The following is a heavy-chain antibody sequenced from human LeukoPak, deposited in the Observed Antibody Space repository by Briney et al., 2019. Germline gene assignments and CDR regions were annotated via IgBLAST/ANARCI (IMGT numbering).Heavy chain of an antibody. CDR1: GGSFSGYY. CDR3: ARIRANYYYYYYYMDA. V-gene: IGHV4-34*01. CDR2: INHSGST. J-gene: IGHJ6*03. Sequence: PSETLSLTCAVYGGSFSGYYWSWIRQPPGKGLEWVGEINHSGSTNYNPSLKSRVTISVDTSKNQFSLKLSSVTAADTAVYYCARIRANYYYYYYYMDAWGKGATVTVSS. D-gene: IGHD1-7*01.